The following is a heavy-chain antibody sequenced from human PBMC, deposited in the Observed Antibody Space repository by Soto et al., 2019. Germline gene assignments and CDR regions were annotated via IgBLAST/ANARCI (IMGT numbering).Heavy chain of an antibody. V-gene: IGHV3-48*03. CDR1: GVTFSDYE. D-gene: IGHD2-15*01. CDR3: VRRMASPDQ. CDR2: ITSGGRSI. J-gene: IGHJ4*02. Sequence: RGALRRSCTDSGVTFSDYEMNWVRQAPGKGLEWVSYITSGGRSIYYADSVKGRFIISRDNAENSLYLQMNSLRPEDTAVYYCVRRMASPDQWGQGTLVTVS.